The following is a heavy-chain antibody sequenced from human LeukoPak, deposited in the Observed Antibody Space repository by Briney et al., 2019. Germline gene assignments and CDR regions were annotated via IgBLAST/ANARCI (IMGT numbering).Heavy chain of an antibody. CDR2: IYYSGST. D-gene: IGHD3-10*01. CDR1: GGSISSSRLY. J-gene: IGHJ4*02. V-gene: IGHV4-39*01. CDR3: ARHSAGGSGRGYFDN. Sequence: SETLSLTCTVSGGSISSSRLYWGWIRQPPGKGLEWIGSIYYSGSTCYSPSLRSRVTISVDTSKNQFSLILTSVTAADTAIYYCARHSAGGSGRGYFDNWGQGTLVTVSS.